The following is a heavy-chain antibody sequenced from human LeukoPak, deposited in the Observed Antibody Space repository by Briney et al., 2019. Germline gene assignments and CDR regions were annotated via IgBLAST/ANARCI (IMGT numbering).Heavy chain of an antibody. CDR1: GFTFSSYG. CDR2: ISYDGSNK. D-gene: IGHD6-13*01. J-gene: IGHJ4*02. Sequence: PGGSLRLSCAASGFTFSSYGMHWVRQAPGKGLEGVAVISYDGSNKYYADSVKGRFTISRDNSKNTLYLQMNSLRAEDTAVYYCAKDSAHSSSWYVDRWFDYWGQGTLVTVSS. V-gene: IGHV3-30*18. CDR3: AKDSAHSSSWYVDRWFDY.